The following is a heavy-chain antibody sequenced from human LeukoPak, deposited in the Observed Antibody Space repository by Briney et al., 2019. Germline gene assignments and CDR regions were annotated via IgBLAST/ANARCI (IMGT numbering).Heavy chain of an antibody. D-gene: IGHD2-15*01. CDR2: ITSGSTTI. CDR3: ARGVAAPWAFDI. Sequence: AGGSLRLSCAASGLTFSSHSMNWVRQAPGKGLEWVSYITSGSTTIYYADSVKGRFTISRDNAKNSLYLQMSSLRAEDTAEYHCARGVAAPWAFDIWGQGTVVTVSS. J-gene: IGHJ3*02. CDR1: GLTFSSHS. V-gene: IGHV3-48*01.